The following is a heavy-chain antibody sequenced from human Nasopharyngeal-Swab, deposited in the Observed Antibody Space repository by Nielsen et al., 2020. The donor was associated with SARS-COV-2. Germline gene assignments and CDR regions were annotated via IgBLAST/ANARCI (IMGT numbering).Heavy chain of an antibody. V-gene: IGHV3-30-3*01. CDR1: GFTFSSYA. CDR2: MSYDGGNK. CDR3: ARARPRLSRSIAAAGLDTFDI. Sequence: GGSLRLSCAASGFTFSSYAMHWVRQAPGKGLEWVAFMSYDGGNKYYADSVKGRFTISRDNSNNTLYLQMSSLRPEDTAVYFCARARPRLSRSIAAAGLDTFDIWGQGTMVTVSS. D-gene: IGHD6-13*01. J-gene: IGHJ3*02.